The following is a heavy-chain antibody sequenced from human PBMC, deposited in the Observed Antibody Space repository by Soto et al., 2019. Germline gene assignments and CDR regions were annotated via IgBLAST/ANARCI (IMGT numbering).Heavy chain of an antibody. J-gene: IGHJ3*02. CDR3: AREKRGYSGLDAFDI. D-gene: IGHD5-12*01. CDR2: IWYDGSNK. Sequence: GGSLRLSCAASGFTFSSYGMHWVRQAPGKGLEWVAVIWYDGSNKYYADSVKGRFTISRDNSKNTLYLQMNSLRAEDTAVYYCAREKRGYSGLDAFDIWGQGTMVTVSS. V-gene: IGHV3-33*01. CDR1: GFTFSSYG.